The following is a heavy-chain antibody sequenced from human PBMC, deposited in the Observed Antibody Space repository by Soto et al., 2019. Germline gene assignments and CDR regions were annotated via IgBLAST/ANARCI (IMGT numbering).Heavy chain of an antibody. D-gene: IGHD6-13*01. CDR2: TYYRSKWYT. CDR1: GDSVSNNTVV. J-gene: IGHJ4*01. V-gene: IGHV6-1*01. CDR3: ARGWQLEY. Sequence: SQTLSLTCAISGDSVSNNTVVWNWIRQSPSRGLEWLGRTYYRSKWYTDYAVSVESRATINEDTSRNHFSLQLKSITPEDAAVYFCARGWQLEYWGQGTVVTVSS.